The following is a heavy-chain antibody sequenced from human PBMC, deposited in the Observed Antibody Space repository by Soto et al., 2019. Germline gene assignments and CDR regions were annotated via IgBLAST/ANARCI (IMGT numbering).Heavy chain of an antibody. CDR1: GFTFSSYA. V-gene: IGHV3-30-3*01. CDR2: ISYDGSNK. D-gene: IGHD1-7*01. CDR3: ARPWTYNWNYVGYFDY. J-gene: IGHJ4*02. Sequence: QVHLVESGGGVVQPGRSLRLSCAASGFTFSSYAMHWVRQAPGKGLAWVAVISYDGSNKYYADSVKGRFTISRDNSNNTLYLQMNSLRAEDTAVYYCARPWTYNWNYVGYFDYWGQGTLVTVSS.